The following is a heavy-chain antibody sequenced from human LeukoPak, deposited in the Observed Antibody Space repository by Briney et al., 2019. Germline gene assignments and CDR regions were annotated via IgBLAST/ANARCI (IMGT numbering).Heavy chain of an antibody. CDR3: ATGPWVAFGSYAAIHYY. V-gene: IGHV1-18*01. J-gene: IGHJ4*02. CDR2: ISAYNGNT. Sequence: ASVKVSCKASGYTFTSYGISWVRQAPGQGLECMGWISAYNGNTNYAQKLQGRVTMTEDTSTDTAYMELSSLRSEDTAVYYCATGPWVAFGSYAAIHYYWGQGTLVTVSS. D-gene: IGHD3-16*01. CDR1: GYTFTSYG.